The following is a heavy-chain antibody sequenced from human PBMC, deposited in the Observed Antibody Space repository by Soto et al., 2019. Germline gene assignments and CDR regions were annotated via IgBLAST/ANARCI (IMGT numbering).Heavy chain of an antibody. J-gene: IGHJ4*02. V-gene: IGHV1-3*01. CDR3: ARAITGSLYYFDY. Sequence: ASVKVSCKASGYTFTSYAMHWVRQAHGQRLEWMGWINAGNGNTKYSQKFQGRVTITRDTSASTAYMELSSLRSEDTAVYYCARAITGSLYYFDYWGQGALVTVSS. CDR1: GYTFTSYA. D-gene: IGHD1-20*01. CDR2: INAGNGNT.